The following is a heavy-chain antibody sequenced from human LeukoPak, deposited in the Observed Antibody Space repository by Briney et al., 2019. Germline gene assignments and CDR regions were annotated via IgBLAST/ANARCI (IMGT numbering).Heavy chain of an antibody. CDR1: GFTFRSYA. CDR2: ISYDGSNK. V-gene: IGHV3-30-3*01. Sequence: GGSLRLSCAASGFTFRSYAMHWVRQAPGKGLEWVAAISYDGSNKNYADSVKGRFSISRDNSKNTLYLQMNSLRAEDTAVYYCAREDYDFWSGYPSYYYYGMDVWGQGTTVTVSS. D-gene: IGHD3-3*01. CDR3: AREDYDFWSGYPSYYYYGMDV. J-gene: IGHJ6*02.